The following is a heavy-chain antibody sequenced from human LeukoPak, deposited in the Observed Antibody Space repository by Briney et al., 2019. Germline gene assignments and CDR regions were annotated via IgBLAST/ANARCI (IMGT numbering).Heavy chain of an antibody. Sequence: PGGSLRLSCAASGFTFSDYYMGWIRQAPGKGLEWVSYISDSGRTIYYADSVKGRFTISRDNAKKSLYLQMNSLRAEDTAVYYCARVSYCGGDCPTGSFDYWGQGTLVTVSS. CDR3: ARVSYCGGDCPTGSFDY. J-gene: IGHJ4*02. V-gene: IGHV3-11*04. CDR1: GFTFSDYY. CDR2: ISDSGRTI. D-gene: IGHD2-21*02.